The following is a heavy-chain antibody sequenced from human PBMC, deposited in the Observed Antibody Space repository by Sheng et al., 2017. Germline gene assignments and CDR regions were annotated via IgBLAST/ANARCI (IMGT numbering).Heavy chain of an antibody. V-gene: IGHV4-39*07. D-gene: IGHD3-3*01. CDR3: ARARRQLDVFLELVIILYFDY. CDR2: IYYSGST. J-gene: IGHJ4*02. Sequence: QLQLQESGPGLVKPSETLSLTCTVSGGSISSSSYYWGWIRQSPGKGLEWIGSIYYSGSTYYNPSLKSRVTMSIDTSKNQFSLKLTSVTAADTAVYYCARARRQLDVFLELVIILYFDYWGQGTLVTVSS. CDR1: GGSISSSSYY.